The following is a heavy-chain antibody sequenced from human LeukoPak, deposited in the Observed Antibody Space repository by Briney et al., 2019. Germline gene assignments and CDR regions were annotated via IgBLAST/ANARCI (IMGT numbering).Heavy chain of an antibody. CDR3: AKASGKQWLVRGPIPFDY. D-gene: IGHD6-19*01. J-gene: IGHJ4*02. Sequence: DSLKGRFTISRDNSKNTLYLQMNSLRAEDTAVYYCAKASGKQWLVRGPIPFDYWGQGTLVTVSS. V-gene: IGHV3-23*01.